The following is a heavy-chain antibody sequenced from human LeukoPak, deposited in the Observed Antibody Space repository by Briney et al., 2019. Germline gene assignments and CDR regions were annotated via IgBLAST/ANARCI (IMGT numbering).Heavy chain of an antibody. CDR2: INHSGST. D-gene: IGHD2-2*01. CDR3: ARTTEGYCSSASCFGFSYSYYMDV. CDR1: GRSFSGYY. J-gene: IGHJ6*03. V-gene: IGHV4-34*01. Sequence: SETLSLTCAVYGRSFSGYYWSWIRQPPGKGLEWIGEINHSGSTNYNPSLKSRVTISVDTSKNQFSLKLSSVIAADTAVYYCARTTEGYCSSASCFGFSYSYYMDVWGKGTTVTISS.